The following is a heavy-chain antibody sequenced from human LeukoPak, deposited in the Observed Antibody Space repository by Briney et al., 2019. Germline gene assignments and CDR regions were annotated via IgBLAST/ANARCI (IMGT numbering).Heavy chain of an antibody. D-gene: IGHD3-3*01. V-gene: IGHV3-30*02. CDR3: ARDYGGYYDFWSGPLDY. Sequence: PGGSLRLSCAASGFTFSSYGMHWVRQAPGKGLEWVAFMRYDGSNKYYADSVKGRFTISRDNSKNTLYLQMNSLRAEDTAVYYCARDYGGYYDFWSGPLDYWGQGTLVTVSS. J-gene: IGHJ4*02. CDR2: MRYDGSNK. CDR1: GFTFSSYG.